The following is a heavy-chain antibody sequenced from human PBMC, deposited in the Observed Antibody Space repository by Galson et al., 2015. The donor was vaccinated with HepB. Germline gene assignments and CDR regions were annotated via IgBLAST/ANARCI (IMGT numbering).Heavy chain of an antibody. CDR2: IYSGGST. V-gene: IGHV3-66*01. Sequence: SLRLSCAASGFTVSSNYMSWVRQAPGKGLEWVSVIYSGGSTYYADSVKGRFTISRDNSKNTLYLQMNSLRAEDTAVYYCARDQSIAAAGPVGYWGQGTLVTVSS. J-gene: IGHJ4*02. CDR1: GFTVSSNY. D-gene: IGHD6-13*01. CDR3: ARDQSIAAAGPVGY.